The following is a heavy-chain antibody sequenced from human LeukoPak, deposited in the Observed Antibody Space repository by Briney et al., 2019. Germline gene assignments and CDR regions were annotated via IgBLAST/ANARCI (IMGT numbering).Heavy chain of an antibody. Sequence: GGSLRLSCAASGFTFHNYAMHWVRLAPGKGLEWVSGINWNSDSKGYGDSVKGRFTVSRDNAKNSLYLQMNSLRAEDTALYYSAKAMETYQYDTSGYYFDYWGQGTLVTVSS. J-gene: IGHJ4*02. D-gene: IGHD3-22*01. CDR3: AKAMETYQYDTSGYYFDY. CDR2: INWNSDSK. CDR1: GFTFHNYA. V-gene: IGHV3-9*01.